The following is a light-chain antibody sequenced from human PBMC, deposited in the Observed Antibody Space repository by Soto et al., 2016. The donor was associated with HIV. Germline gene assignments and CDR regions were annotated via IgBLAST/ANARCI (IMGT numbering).Light chain of an antibody. CDR1: SPKNYS. CDR2: GEN. J-gene: IGLJ1*01. CDR3: LSWDNGDV. Sequence: SSELTQDPSVSVALGQTVRISCQGDSPKNYSASWYQQKPGQAPVLVIYGENIRPSGIPDRFSGSRSGDKVSXTITGAQADDEADYYCLSWDNGDVFGSGTKVTV. V-gene: IGLV3-19*01.